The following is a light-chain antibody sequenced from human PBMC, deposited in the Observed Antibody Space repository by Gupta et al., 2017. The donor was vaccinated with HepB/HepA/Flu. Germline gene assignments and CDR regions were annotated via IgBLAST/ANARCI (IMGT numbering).Light chain of an antibody. V-gene: IGKV1-33*01. CDR1: QDINYY. Sequence: ITCQASQDINYYLIWYQHKPGKAPKLLIYDATNLETRVASRFTGSGSGTDFTLTISSLQPEDIATYYCQQYENLPYTFGQGTKVEMK. CDR3: QQYENLPYT. CDR2: DAT. J-gene: IGKJ2*01.